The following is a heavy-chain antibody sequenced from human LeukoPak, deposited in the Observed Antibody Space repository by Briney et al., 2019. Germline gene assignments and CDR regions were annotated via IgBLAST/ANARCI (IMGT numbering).Heavy chain of an antibody. CDR3: ARGCVTAAGTIY. Sequence: GGSLRLSCATSGFTFSSYWMHWVRQAPGKGLVWVSRINRDGSNTNYAESVKGRFTISRDNAKNTLYLQINSLRVEDMAVYYCARGCVTAAGTIYWGQGTLVTVSS. V-gene: IGHV3-74*01. D-gene: IGHD6-13*01. CDR1: GFTFSSYW. CDR2: INRDGSNT. J-gene: IGHJ4*02.